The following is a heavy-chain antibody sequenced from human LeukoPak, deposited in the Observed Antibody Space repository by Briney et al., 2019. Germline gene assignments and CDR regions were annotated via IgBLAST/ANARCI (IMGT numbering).Heavy chain of an antibody. D-gene: IGHD6-13*01. J-gene: IGHJ6*02. CDR3: ARDPRLYIAAAGHYYYCGMDV. Sequence: GGSLRLSCAASGFTFSSYAMHWVRQAPGKGLEWVAVISYDGSNKYYADSVKGRFTISRDNSKNTLYLQMNSLRAEDTAVYYCARDPRLYIAAAGHYYYCGMDVWGQGTTVTVSS. CDR2: ISYDGSNK. CDR1: GFTFSSYA. V-gene: IGHV3-30*04.